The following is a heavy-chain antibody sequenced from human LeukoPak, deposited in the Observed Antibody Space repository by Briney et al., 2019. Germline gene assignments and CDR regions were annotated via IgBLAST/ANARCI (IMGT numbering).Heavy chain of an antibody. Sequence: PGRFLRLSCAASGFTFSSYGMHWVRQAPGKGLEWVAVISYDGSNKYYADSVKGRFTISRDNSKNTLYLQMNSLRAEDTAVYYCATGTDYYYYYGMDVWGQGTTVTVSS. CDR2: ISYDGSNK. D-gene: IGHD1-14*01. CDR1: GFTFSSYG. CDR3: ATGTDYYYYYGMDV. V-gene: IGHV3-30*03. J-gene: IGHJ6*02.